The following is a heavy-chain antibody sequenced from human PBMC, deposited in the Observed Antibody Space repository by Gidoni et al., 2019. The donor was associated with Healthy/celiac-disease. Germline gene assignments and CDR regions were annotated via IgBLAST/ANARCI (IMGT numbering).Heavy chain of an antibody. D-gene: IGHD5-18*01. J-gene: IGHJ4*02. Sequence: QLQLQESGPGLVKPSETLSLTCTVSGGSIRSSSYYWGWIRQPPGKGLEWIGSIYYSGSTYYNPSLKSRVTISVDTSKNQFSLKLSSVTAADTAVYYCARLLGIQLEYFDYWGQGTLVTVSS. CDR2: IYYSGST. CDR1: GGSIRSSSYY. V-gene: IGHV4-39*01. CDR3: ARLLGIQLEYFDY.